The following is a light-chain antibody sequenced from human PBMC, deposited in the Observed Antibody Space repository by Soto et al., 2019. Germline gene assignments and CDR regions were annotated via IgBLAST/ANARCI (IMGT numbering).Light chain of an antibody. V-gene: IGLV1-40*01. Sequence: QSALTQPPSVSGAPGHRVTISCTGSSSNIGAGYDVHWYQQLPGSAPRLLIYNNFNRPSGVPGRFSASKSGTSASLAITGPQAEDEGDYFRQSYDSSLRDSHVIFGGRTKLTVL. J-gene: IGLJ2*01. CDR2: NNF. CDR3: QSYDSSLRDSHVI. CDR1: SSNIGAGYD.